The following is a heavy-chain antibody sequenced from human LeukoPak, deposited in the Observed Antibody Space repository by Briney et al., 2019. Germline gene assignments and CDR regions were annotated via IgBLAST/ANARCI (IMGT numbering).Heavy chain of an antibody. J-gene: IGHJ4*02. CDR3: ARSWIQLWLLDY. V-gene: IGHV4-31*03. CDR2: IYYSGST. D-gene: IGHD5-18*01. CDR1: GGSISSGGYY. Sequence: SQTLSLTCTVSGGSISSGGYYWSWIRQHPGKGLEWIGYIYYSGSTYYNPSLKGRVTISVDTSKNQFSLKLSSVIAADTAVYYCARSWIQLWLLDYWGQGTLVTVSS.